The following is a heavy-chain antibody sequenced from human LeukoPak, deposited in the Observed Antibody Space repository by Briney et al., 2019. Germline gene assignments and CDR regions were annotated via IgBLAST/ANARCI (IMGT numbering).Heavy chain of an antibody. V-gene: IGHV3-74*01. CDR1: GFTFSSYW. D-gene: IGHD6-19*01. CDR3: ARAAVAGGHYYYMDV. CDR2: INTDGSST. Sequence: GGSLRLSCAASGFTFSSYWMHWVRQAPGKGLVWVSRINTDGSSTSYADSVKGRFTISRDNAKNTLYLQMNSLRAEDTAVYYCARAAVAGGHYYYMDVWGKGTTVTVSS. J-gene: IGHJ6*03.